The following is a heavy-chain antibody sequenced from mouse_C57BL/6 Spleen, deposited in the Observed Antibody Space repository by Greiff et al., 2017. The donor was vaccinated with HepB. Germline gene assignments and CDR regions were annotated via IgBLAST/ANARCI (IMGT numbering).Heavy chain of an antibody. J-gene: IGHJ1*03. CDR1: GYTFTSYW. V-gene: IGHV1-50*01. D-gene: IGHD2-12*01. Sequence: QVQLQQSGAELVKPGASVKLSCKASGYTFTSYWMQWVKQRPGQGLEWIGEIDPSDSYTNYNQKFKGKATLTVDTSSSTAYMQLSSLTSEDSAVYYCARYHSYYGYFDVWGTGTTVTVSS. CDR3: ARYHSYYGYFDV. CDR2: IDPSDSYT.